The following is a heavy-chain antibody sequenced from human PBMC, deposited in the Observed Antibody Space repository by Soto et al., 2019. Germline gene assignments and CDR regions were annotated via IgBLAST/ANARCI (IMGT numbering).Heavy chain of an antibody. J-gene: IGHJ1*01. Sequence: ASVKVSCKASGYTFTSYGISWVRQAPGQGLEWMGWISAYNGNTNYAQKLQGRVTMTTDTSTSTAYMELRSLRSDDTAVYYCARAAVGATTVGYFQHWGQGTLVTVSS. CDR3: ARAAVGATTVGYFQH. V-gene: IGHV1-18*01. CDR2: ISAYNGNT. CDR1: GYTFTSYG. D-gene: IGHD1-26*01.